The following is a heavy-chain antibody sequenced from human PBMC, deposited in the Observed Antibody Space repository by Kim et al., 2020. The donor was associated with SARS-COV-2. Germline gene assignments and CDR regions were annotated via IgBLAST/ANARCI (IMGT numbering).Heavy chain of an antibody. CDR1: VGTFSSYA. CDR2: IIPIFGTA. V-gene: IGHV1-69*13. Sequence: SVKVSCKASVGTFSSYAISWVRQAPGQGLEWMGGIIPIFGTANYAQKFQGRVTITADESTSTAYMELSSLRSEDTAVYYCARDKTRSGWSFLMDYWGQGTLVAVAS. J-gene: IGHJ4*02. CDR3: ARDKTRSGWSFLMDY. D-gene: IGHD6-19*01.